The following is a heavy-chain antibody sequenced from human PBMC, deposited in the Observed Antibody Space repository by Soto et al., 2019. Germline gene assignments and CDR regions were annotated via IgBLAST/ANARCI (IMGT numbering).Heavy chain of an antibody. V-gene: IGHV4-31*03. Sequence: SETLSLTCTVSGGSISSNNYYWSWIRQHPGKGLEWIGYIHYSGSTYHNPSLKSRVIISLDTSKNQFPLRVNSVTGADTAVYYCARAVTHRYDYYGLEVWGQGTTVTVSS. CDR1: GGSISSNNYY. D-gene: IGHD4-4*01. CDR3: ARAVTHRYDYYGLEV. J-gene: IGHJ6*02. CDR2: IHYSGST.